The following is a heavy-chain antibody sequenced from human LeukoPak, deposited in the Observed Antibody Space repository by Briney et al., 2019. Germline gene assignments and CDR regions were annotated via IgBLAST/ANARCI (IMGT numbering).Heavy chain of an antibody. CDR1: GGSLSSGSYY. J-gene: IGHJ4*02. Sequence: PSQTLSLTCTVSGGSLSSGSYYWSWIRQPAGKGLEWIGRIYTSGSTNYNPSLKSRVTISVDTSKNQFSLKLSSVTAADTAVYYCARTPGVGYDFDYWGQGTLVTVSS. D-gene: IGHD3-3*01. CDR2: IYTSGST. V-gene: IGHV4-61*02. CDR3: ARTPGVGYDFDY.